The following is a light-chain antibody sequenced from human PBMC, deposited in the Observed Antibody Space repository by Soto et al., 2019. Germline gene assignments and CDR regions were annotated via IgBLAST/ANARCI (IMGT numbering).Light chain of an antibody. CDR2: EVS. CDR1: SSDVGAYNL. J-gene: IGLJ1*01. CDR3: ASLTTTNFV. V-gene: IGLV2-14*01. Sequence: QSALTQPASVSGSAGQSITISCTGTSSDVGAYNLVSWYQHHPDKAPKLMISEVSNRPSGVSDRFSGSKSGNTASLTISGLQAEDEADYYCASLTTTNFVFGTGTKVTVL.